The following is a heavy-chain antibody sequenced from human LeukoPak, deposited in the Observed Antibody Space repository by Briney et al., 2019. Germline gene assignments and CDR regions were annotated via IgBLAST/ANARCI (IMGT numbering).Heavy chain of an antibody. J-gene: IGHJ3*02. Sequence: GASVKVSCKASGYTFTGYYMQWVRQAPGQGLEWMGWINPNSGGTNYAQKFQGRVTMTRDTSISTAYMELSRLRSDDTAVYYCARDNGDPSGGDAFDIWGQGTMVTVSS. CDR3: ARDNGDPSGGDAFDI. D-gene: IGHD2-8*01. CDR1: GYTFTGYY. CDR2: INPNSGGT. V-gene: IGHV1-2*02.